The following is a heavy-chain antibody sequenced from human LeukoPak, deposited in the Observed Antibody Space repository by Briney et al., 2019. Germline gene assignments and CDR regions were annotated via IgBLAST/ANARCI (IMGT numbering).Heavy chain of an antibody. J-gene: IGHJ4*02. Sequence: GGSLRLSCAASGFTFSSYSMNWVRQAPGEGLEGVSSISRSSSYIYYADSVKGRFTIYRDNAKKSLYLQMNRLRAEDTAVYYCARDPENYGPGSYAHWGQGTLVTVSS. CDR2: ISRSSSYI. D-gene: IGHD3-10*01. V-gene: IGHV3-21*01. CDR1: GFTFSSYS. CDR3: ARDPENYGPGSYAH.